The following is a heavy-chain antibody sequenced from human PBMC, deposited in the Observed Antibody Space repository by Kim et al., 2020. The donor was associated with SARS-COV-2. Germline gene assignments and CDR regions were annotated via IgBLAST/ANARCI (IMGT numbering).Heavy chain of an antibody. CDR1: GGSFSGCY. CDR3: ARVGRFLEWLLSNHYYYYMDV. CDR2: INHSGST. Sequence: SETLSLTCAVYGGSFSGCYWSWIRQPPGKGLEWIGEINHSGSTNYNPSLKSRVTISVDTSKNQFSLKLSSVTAADTAVYYCARVGRFLEWLLSNHYYYYMDVWGKGTTVTVSS. D-gene: IGHD3-3*01. V-gene: IGHV4-34*01. J-gene: IGHJ6*03.